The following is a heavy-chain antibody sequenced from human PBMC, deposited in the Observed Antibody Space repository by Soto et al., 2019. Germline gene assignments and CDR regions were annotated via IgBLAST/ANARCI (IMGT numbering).Heavy chain of an antibody. CDR3: VRVHSATYTFGY. D-gene: IGHD4-4*01. CDR1: GFTFSDHY. Sequence: PGGSLRLSCAASGFTFSDHYIDWVRQAPGKGLEWVGRTRNKAHTYSTEYAASVKARFSISRDNSKNSVYLQMNSLRSEDTAVYFCVRVHSATYTFGYWGQGTLVTVPS. CDR2: TRNKAHTYST. V-gene: IGHV3-72*01. J-gene: IGHJ4*02.